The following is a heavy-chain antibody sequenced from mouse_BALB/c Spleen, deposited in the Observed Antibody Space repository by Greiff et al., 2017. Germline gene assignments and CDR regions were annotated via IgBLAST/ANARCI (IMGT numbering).Heavy chain of an antibody. Sequence: EVQLVESGGGLVKPGGSLKLSCAASGFTFSSYAMSWVRQTPEKRLEWVASISSGGSTYYPDSVKGRFTISRDNARNILYLQMSSLRSEDTAMYYCARGRASTGFAYWGQGTLVTVSA. V-gene: IGHV5-6-5*01. D-gene: IGHD5-1*01. CDR1: GFTFSSYA. CDR2: ISSGGST. J-gene: IGHJ3*01. CDR3: ARGRASTGFAY.